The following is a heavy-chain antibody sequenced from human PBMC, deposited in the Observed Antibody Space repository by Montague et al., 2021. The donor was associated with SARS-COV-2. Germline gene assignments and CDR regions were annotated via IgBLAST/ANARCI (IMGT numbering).Heavy chain of an antibody. D-gene: IGHD3-3*01. CDR3: ARGDFGVVIIPYYYYYMGV. V-gene: IGHV4-39*01. Sequence: IHYSGSTYYKPSLKSRVTTSLDTSKNQFSLKLSSVTAADTAVYYCARGDFGVVIIPYYYYYMGVGGKGTTVTVS. J-gene: IGHJ6*03. CDR2: IHYSGST.